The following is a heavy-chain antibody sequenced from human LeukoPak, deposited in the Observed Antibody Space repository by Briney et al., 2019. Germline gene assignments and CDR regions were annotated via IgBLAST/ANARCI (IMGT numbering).Heavy chain of an antibody. CDR1: GFTFSSYA. J-gene: IGHJ3*02. CDR2: ISGSGGST. V-gene: IGHV3-23*01. CDR3: AKMTMIVRGAFDI. D-gene: IGHD3-22*01. Sequence: PGGSLRLSCAASGFTFSSYAMSWVRQAPGKGLEWVSAISGSGGSTYYADSVKGRFTISRDNSKNTLYLRMNSLRAEDTAVYYCAKMTMIVRGAFDIWGQGTMVTVSS.